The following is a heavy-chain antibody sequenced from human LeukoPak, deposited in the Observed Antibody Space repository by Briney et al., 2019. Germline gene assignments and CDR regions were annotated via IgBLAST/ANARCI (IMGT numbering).Heavy chain of an antibody. CDR3: ARGSGYSYGHYSYMDV. CDR2: IIPIFGTA. D-gene: IGHD5-18*01. V-gene: IGHV1-69*13. J-gene: IGHJ6*03. Sequence: SVKVSCKASGGTFSSYAISWVRQAPGQGLEWMGGIIPIFGTANYAQKFQGRVTITADESTSTAYMELSSLRSEDTAVYYCARGSGYSYGHYSYMDVWGKGTTVTVSS. CDR1: GGTFSSYA.